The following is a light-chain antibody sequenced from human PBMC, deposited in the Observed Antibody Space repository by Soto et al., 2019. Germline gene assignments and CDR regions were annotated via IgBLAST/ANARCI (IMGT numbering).Light chain of an antibody. J-gene: IGKJ4*01. CDR1: QSVSIH. CDR2: DTS. CDR3: LQDYNYPLT. V-gene: IGKV3-15*01. Sequence: ETVMTQSPGPLSVSLGERATLSCRASQSVSIHLAWYQQKPGQAPRLLIYDTSTRATGIPARFSGSWSGTECTLTISSLQPEDVATYYCLQDYNYPLTFGGGTKVDIK.